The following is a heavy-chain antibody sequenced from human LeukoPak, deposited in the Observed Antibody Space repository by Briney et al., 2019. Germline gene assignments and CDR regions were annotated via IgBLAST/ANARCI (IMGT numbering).Heavy chain of an antibody. CDR2: INSDGSST. CDR1: GFTFSSYW. Sequence: PGGSLRLSCAASGFTFSSYWMHWVRQAPGKGLVWDSRINSDGSSTSYADSVKGRFTISRDNAKNTLYLQMNSLRAEDTAVYYCARVGRTAGGSGWSYSQFDPWGQGTLVTVSS. CDR3: ARVGRTAGGSGWSYSQFDP. V-gene: IGHV3-74*01. J-gene: IGHJ5*02. D-gene: IGHD6-19*01.